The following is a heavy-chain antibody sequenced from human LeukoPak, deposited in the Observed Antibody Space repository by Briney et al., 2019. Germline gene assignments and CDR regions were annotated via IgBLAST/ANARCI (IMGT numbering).Heavy chain of an antibody. CDR3: ARGSEGAGPDY. V-gene: IGHV3-33*01. D-gene: IGHD6-19*01. CDR2: IWYDGSNK. CDR1: GFTFSSYG. Sequence: PGGSLRLSCAASGFTFSSYGMHWVRQAPGKGLEWVAVIWYDGSNKYYADSVKGRFTISRDNSKNTLYLQMNSLRAEDTAVYYCARGSEGAGPDYWGQGTLVTVSS. J-gene: IGHJ4*02.